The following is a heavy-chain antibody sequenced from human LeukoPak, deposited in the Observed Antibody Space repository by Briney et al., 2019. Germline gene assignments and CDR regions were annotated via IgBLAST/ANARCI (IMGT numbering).Heavy chain of an antibody. CDR2: IYTSGST. Sequence: SDTLSLTCTVSGGSISSGSYYWSWIRQPAGKGLEWIGRIYTSGSTNYNPSLKSRVTISVDTSKNQFSLKLSSVTAADTAVYYCARSRATYGSGSYYAPKLGYYYYYMDVWGKGTTVTVSS. CDR3: ARSRATYGSGSYYAPKLGYYYYYMDV. D-gene: IGHD3-10*01. J-gene: IGHJ6*03. CDR1: GGSISSGSYY. V-gene: IGHV4-61*02.